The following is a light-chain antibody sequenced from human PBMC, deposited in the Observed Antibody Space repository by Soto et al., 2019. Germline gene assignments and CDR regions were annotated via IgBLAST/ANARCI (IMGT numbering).Light chain of an antibody. CDR1: NSNIGNNY. CDR3: GTWDFSLSAHV. Sequence: QSVLTQPPSVSAAPGQKVTISCSGSNSNIGNNYVSWYQQLPGTAPKLLIYANNERPSGIPDRLSGSKSGTSATLGITGLQTGDEAYYYCGTWDFSLSAHVFGTGTKLTVL. J-gene: IGLJ1*01. CDR2: ANN. V-gene: IGLV1-51*01.